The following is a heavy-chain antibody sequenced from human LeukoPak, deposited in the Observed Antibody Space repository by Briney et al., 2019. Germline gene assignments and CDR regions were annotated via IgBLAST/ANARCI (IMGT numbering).Heavy chain of an antibody. CDR1: GFTFSSYA. J-gene: IGHJ4*02. V-gene: IGHV3-30*04. CDR2: ISYDGSNK. D-gene: IGHD1-26*01. CDR3: ARDPIVGAILPSYFDY. Sequence: GGSLRLSCAASGFTFSSYAMHWVRQTPGKGLEWVAVISYDGSNKYYADSVKGRFTISRDNSKNTLYLQMNSLRAEDTAVYYCARDPIVGAILPSYFDYWGQGTLVTVSS.